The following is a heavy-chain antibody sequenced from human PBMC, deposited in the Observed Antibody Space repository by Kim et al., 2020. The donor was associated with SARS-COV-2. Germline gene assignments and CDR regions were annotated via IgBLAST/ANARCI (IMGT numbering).Heavy chain of an antibody. Sequence: PSLKSRVTVSVDTSKNHFSLKLSSVTAADTAVYYCARVGAYCVGVCYFDCWGQGTLVTVSS. D-gene: IGHD2-21*02. V-gene: IGHV4-34*01. CDR3: ARVGAYCVGVCYFDC. J-gene: IGHJ4*02.